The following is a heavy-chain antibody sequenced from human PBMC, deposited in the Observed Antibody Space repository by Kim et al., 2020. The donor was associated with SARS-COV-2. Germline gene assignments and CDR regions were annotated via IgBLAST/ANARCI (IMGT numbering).Heavy chain of an antibody. D-gene: IGHD3-16*02. V-gene: IGHV3-11*05. CDR3: ARVGYDYAWGSYRDYYYYYGMYV. CDR2: ISSSSSYT. J-gene: IGHJ6*02. CDR1: GFTFSDYY. Sequence: GGSLRLSCAASGFTFSDYYMSWIRQAPGKGLEWVSYISSSSSYTNYADSVKGRFTISRDNAKNSLYLQMNSLRAEDTAVYYCARVGYDYAWGSYRDYYYYYGMYVWGQGPTVTVSS.